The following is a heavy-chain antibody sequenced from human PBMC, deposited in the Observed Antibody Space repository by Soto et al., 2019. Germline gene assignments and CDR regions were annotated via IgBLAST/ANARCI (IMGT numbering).Heavy chain of an antibody. Sequence: QVQLVQSGTEVKKPGASVKVSCKASGYTFTNYGISWVRQAPGQGLEWMGWLSGYNGNTNYAQKLQGRVTMTTDTSTSTAYMGLRSLRSDDTAVYYCARNHHPEYNFDYWGQGSLVTVSS. CDR2: LSGYNGNT. J-gene: IGHJ4*02. D-gene: IGHD5-18*01. CDR1: GYTFTNYG. V-gene: IGHV1-18*01. CDR3: ARNHHPEYNFDY.